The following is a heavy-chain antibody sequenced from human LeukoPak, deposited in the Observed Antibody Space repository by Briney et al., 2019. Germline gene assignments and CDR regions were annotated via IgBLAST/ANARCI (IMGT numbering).Heavy chain of an antibody. CDR1: GFKFDDYA. D-gene: IGHD1-26*01. V-gene: IGHV3-9*01. CDR3: ARETSAGATGDYSDY. CDR2: INWNSGSI. Sequence: PGGSLRLSCAVSGFKFDDYAMHWVRQAPGRGLEWVSSINWNSGSIGYGDSVKGRFTNSRDNAKNSLYLHMNSLRVEDTAFYFCARETSAGATGDYSDYWGQGALVTVSS. J-gene: IGHJ4*02.